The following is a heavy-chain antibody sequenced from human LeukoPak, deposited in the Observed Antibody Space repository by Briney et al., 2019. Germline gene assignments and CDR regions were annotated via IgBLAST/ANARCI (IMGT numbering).Heavy chain of an antibody. V-gene: IGHV3-23*01. D-gene: IGHD1-1*01. CDR3: ANGQLWSPSH. J-gene: IGHJ4*02. CDR1: GFTFSTYT. CDR2: FTDYGRT. Sequence: GGSLRLSCAASGFTFSTYTMAWVRQAPGGGLEWVSGFTDYGRTHYADSVKDRFANSSGMCRNTLYLQMNSLRAEDTAKYYCANGQLWSPSHWGRGTLVTVSS.